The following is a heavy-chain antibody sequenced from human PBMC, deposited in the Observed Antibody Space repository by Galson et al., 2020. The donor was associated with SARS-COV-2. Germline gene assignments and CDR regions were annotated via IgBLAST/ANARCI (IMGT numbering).Heavy chain of an antibody. CDR1: GFSITSGYY. CDR2: INHSGIT. Sequence: SQTLSLTCAVSGFSITSGYYWGWIRQSPGRGLEWIGSINHSGITYYNPSLKSRVTISTDMSKDQFSLRLSSVTAADTAVYYCARIVGSTYVDYWGQGTLVTVSS. D-gene: IGHD1-26*01. V-gene: IGHV4-38-2*01. CDR3: ARIVGSTYVDY. J-gene: IGHJ4*02.